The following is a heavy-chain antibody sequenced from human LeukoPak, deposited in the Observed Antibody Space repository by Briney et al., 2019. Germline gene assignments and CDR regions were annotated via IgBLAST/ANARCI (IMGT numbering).Heavy chain of an antibody. Sequence: GASVKVSCKASGYTFTSNGISWVRQAPGQGLEWMGWISGYNGNTNYAQKLQGRVTMTTDTSTSTAYMELRSLRSDDTAVYYCARDAVTTVTTYVGFDYWGQGTLVTVSS. CDR3: ARDAVTTVTTYVGFDY. D-gene: IGHD4-17*01. J-gene: IGHJ4*02. CDR1: GYTFTSNG. CDR2: ISGYNGNT. V-gene: IGHV1-18*01.